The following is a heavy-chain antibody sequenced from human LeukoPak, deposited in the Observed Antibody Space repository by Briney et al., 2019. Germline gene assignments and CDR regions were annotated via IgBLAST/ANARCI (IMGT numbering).Heavy chain of an antibody. Sequence: GGSLRLSCAASGFTFSSYSMNWVRQAPGKGLEWVSSISSSSSYIYYADSAKGRFTISRDNAKNSLYLQMNSLRAEDTAVYYCARDSNQDYGDYYYYYGMDVWGQGTTVTVSS. D-gene: IGHD4-17*01. CDR3: ARDSNQDYGDYYYYYGMDV. J-gene: IGHJ6*02. CDR1: GFTFSSYS. V-gene: IGHV3-21*01. CDR2: ISSSSSYI.